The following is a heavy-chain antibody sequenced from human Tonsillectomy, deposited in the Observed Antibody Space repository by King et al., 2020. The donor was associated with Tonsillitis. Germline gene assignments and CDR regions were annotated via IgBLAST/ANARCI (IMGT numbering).Heavy chain of an antibody. J-gene: IGHJ4*02. Sequence: VQLQESGPGLVKPSQTLSLTCTVSGGSLRSGSYYWSWIRQPAGKELEWIGRIYTTGSTNYNPSLKRRVTISIDTSKNQFSLNLNSVTAADTAVYYCASGLLPGHFDVGYYYCDFWGQGTLVTVSP. CDR2: IYTTGST. CDR1: GGSLRSGSYY. D-gene: IGHD3-9*01. CDR3: ASGLLPGHFDVGYYYCDF. V-gene: IGHV4-61*02.